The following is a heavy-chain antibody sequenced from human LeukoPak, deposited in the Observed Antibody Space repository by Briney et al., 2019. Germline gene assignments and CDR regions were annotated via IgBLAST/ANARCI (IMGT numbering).Heavy chain of an antibody. V-gene: IGHV3-33*01. J-gene: IGHJ4*02. Sequence: GGSLRLSCAGSGFTFSSYGMHWVRQAPGKGLEWVAVIWYDGSNKYYADSVKGRFTISRDNSKNTLYLQMNSLRAEDTAVYYCARLGWELGNWDYWGQGTLVTVSS. CDR3: ARLGWELGNWDY. CDR2: IWYDGSNK. D-gene: IGHD1-26*01. CDR1: GFTFSSYG.